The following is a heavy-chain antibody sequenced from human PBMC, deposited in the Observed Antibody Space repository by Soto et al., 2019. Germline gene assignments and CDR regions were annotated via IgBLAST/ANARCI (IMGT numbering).Heavy chain of an antibody. D-gene: IGHD3-3*01. Sequence: ASVKVSSKASGYTFTSYALNSVRQAPGQGLEWMGWIRSYNNSTNYAQKLQGRVTMTTDTSTNTAYMELRSLRSDDTAVYYCARHGHGDDYRGQGTLVTV. J-gene: IGHJ4*02. CDR1: GYTFTSYA. CDR3: ARHGHGDDY. CDR2: IRSYNNST. V-gene: IGHV1-18*01.